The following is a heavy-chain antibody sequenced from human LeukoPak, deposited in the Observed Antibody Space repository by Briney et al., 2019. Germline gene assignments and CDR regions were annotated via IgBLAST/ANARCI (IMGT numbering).Heavy chain of an antibody. Sequence: PGGSLRLSCAASRFTFSSYKVNWVRQAPGKGLEWVSSISSSSSYIYYADSVKGRFTISRDNAKNSLYLQMNSLRAEDTAVYYCARGRASDFDYWGQGTLATVSS. V-gene: IGHV3-21*01. CDR1: RFTFSSYK. J-gene: IGHJ4*02. CDR2: ISSSSSYI. CDR3: ARGRASDFDY.